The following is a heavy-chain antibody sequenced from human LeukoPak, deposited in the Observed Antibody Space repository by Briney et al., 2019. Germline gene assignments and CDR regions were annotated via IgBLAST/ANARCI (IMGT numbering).Heavy chain of an antibody. D-gene: IGHD3-22*01. J-gene: IGHJ3*02. CDR3: ARLWVTTTYDTFDI. CDR1: GDSISSYY. Sequence: PSGTLSLTCTVSGDSISSYYWSWIRQPPGKGLERIGFISTTGSTNYNPSLESQVTISGDMSKNQFSLKLSSVTAADTAVYYCARLWVTTTYDTFDIWGQGTMVTVSS. CDR2: ISTTGST. V-gene: IGHV4-4*09.